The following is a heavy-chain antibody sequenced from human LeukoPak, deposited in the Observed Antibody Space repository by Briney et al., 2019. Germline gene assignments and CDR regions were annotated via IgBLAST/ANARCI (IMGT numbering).Heavy chain of an antibody. J-gene: IGHJ5*02. V-gene: IGHV3-30*03. CDR2: ISYDGSNK. D-gene: IGHD6-19*01. Sequence: PGGSLRLSCAASGFTFSSYGMPWVRQAPGKGLEWVAVISYDGSNKYYADSVKGRFTISRDNSKNTLYLQMNSLRAEDTAVYYXXXXAXXWLAKNWFDPWGQGTLVTVSS. CDR3: XXXAXXWLAKNWFDP. CDR1: GFTFSSYG.